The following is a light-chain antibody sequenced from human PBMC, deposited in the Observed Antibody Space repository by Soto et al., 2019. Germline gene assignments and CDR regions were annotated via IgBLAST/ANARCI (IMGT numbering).Light chain of an antibody. V-gene: IGKV4-1*01. CDR1: QSVLYSSNNKNY. CDR3: QQYYSPPYT. Sequence: DIVMTQSPDSLAVSLGERATINCKSSQSVLYSSNNKNYLAWHQQKPGPPPKVLIYWASTRESGVPDRFSGSGSGTDFTLTISSLQAEDVAVYYCQQYYSPPYTFGQGTKLEIK. J-gene: IGKJ2*01. CDR2: WAS.